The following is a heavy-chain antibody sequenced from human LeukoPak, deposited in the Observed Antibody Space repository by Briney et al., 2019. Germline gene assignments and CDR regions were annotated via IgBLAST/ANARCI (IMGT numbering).Heavy chain of an antibody. CDR1: GGSFSGYY. Sequence: SETLSLTCAVYGGSFSGYYWSWIRQPPGKGLEWIGEINHSGSTNYNPSLKSRVTISVDTSKNQFSLKLSSVTAADTAVYYCARQPTWGSRLDVWGKGTTVTVSS. CDR2: INHSGST. CDR3: ARQPTWGSRLDV. V-gene: IGHV4-34*01. J-gene: IGHJ6*04. D-gene: IGHD3-16*01.